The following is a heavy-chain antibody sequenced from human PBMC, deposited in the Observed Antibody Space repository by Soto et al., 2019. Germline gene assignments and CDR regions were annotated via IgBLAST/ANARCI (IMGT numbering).Heavy chain of an antibody. CDR2: INAGDGNT. Sequence: ASVKVSCKASGYTFTSYAMHWVRQAPGQRLEWMGWINAGDGNTKYSQKFQGRVTITRDTSASTAYMELSSLRSEDTAVYYCARGSGYYYWDDYWGQGTLVTVSS. V-gene: IGHV1-3*01. CDR3: ARGSGYYYWDDY. CDR1: GYTFTSYA. D-gene: IGHD3-22*01. J-gene: IGHJ4*02.